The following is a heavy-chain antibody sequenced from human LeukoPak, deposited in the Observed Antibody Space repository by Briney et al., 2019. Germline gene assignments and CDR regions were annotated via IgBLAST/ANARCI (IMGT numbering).Heavy chain of an antibody. V-gene: IGHV4-34*01. CDR3: ARTYYDFWSGYYSHEGNPFDY. CDR1: GGSFSGYY. Sequence: PSETLSLTCAVYGGSFSGYYWSWIRQPPGKGLEWLGEIKHSGSTNYNPSPKSRVTISIDTSKNQFSLKLSSVTAEDTAVYYCARTYYDFWSGYYSHEGNPFDYWGQGTLVTVSS. J-gene: IGHJ4*02. D-gene: IGHD3-3*01. CDR2: IKHSGST.